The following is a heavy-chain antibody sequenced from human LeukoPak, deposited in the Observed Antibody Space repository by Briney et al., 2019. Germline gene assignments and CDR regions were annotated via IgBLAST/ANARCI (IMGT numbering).Heavy chain of an antibody. CDR1: GYTLTELS. CDR2: FDPEDGET. V-gene: IGHV1-24*01. Sequence: GASVKVSCKVSGYTLTELSMHSVRQAPGKGLEWMGGFDPEDGETIYAQKFQGRVTMTEDTSTDTAYMELSSLRSEDTAVYYCATSHSYDYVWGSYRIFDYWGQGTLVTVSS. J-gene: IGHJ4*02. CDR3: ATSHSYDYVWGSYRIFDY. D-gene: IGHD3-16*02.